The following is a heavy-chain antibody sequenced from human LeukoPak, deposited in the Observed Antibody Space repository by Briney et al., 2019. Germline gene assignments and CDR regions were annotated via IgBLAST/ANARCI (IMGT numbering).Heavy chain of an antibody. D-gene: IGHD6-13*01. CDR2: IIPILGIA. V-gene: IGHV1-69*04. CDR1: GGTFSSYA. J-gene: IGHJ4*02. CDR3: ARDATGYSSSWYFDY. Sequence: SVKVSCKASGGTFSSYAISWVRQAPGQGLEWMGRIIPILGIANYAQKFQGRVTITADKSTSTAYMELSSLRSEDTAVYYCARDATGYSSSWYFDYWGQGTLVTVSS.